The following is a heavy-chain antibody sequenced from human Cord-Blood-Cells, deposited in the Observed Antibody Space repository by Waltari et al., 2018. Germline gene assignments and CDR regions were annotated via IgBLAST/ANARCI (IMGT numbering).Heavy chain of an antibody. J-gene: IGHJ4*02. V-gene: IGHV4-39*01. CDR3: ARHVGIVATSLDY. D-gene: IGHD5-12*01. Sequence: QLQLQESGPGLVKPSETLSLTCTVPGGSISSSRYYWGWIRQPPGKGLEWIGSIYYSGSTDCNPSLKSRVTISVDTSKNQFSLKLSSVTAADTAVYYCARHVGIVATSLDYWGQGTLVTVSS. CDR1: GGSISSSRYY. CDR2: IYYSGST.